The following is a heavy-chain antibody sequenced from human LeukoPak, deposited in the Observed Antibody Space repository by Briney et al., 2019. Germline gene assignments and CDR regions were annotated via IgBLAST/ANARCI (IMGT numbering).Heavy chain of an antibody. CDR1: GFTFSSYG. Sequence: GGSLRLSCAASGFTFSSYGMHWVRQAPGKGLEWVAVISYDGSNKYYADSVKGRFTISRDNSKNTLHLQMNSLRAEDTAVYYCAKDAIDITQGNGMDVWGQGTTVTVSS. D-gene: IGHD3-3*01. CDR3: AKDAIDITQGNGMDV. CDR2: ISYDGSNK. V-gene: IGHV3-30*18. J-gene: IGHJ6*02.